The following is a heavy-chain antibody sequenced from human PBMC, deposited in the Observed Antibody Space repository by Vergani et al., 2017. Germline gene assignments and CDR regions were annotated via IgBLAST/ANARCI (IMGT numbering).Heavy chain of an antibody. CDR1: GGSITSGSFY. D-gene: IGHD3-22*01. CDR2: IHSSGTT. J-gene: IGHJ4*02. V-gene: IGHV4-61*02. Sequence: QVQLHESGPGLVKPSQTLSLTCTVSGGSITSGSFYWSWIRQPAGKGLEWIGRIHSSGTTNYNPSLKSRVTLSVDTSKNQLSLRMTSVTAADTAIYYCARHVTQDYYNDSDYFDYWGLGTLVNVSS. CDR3: ARHVTQDYYNDSDYFDY.